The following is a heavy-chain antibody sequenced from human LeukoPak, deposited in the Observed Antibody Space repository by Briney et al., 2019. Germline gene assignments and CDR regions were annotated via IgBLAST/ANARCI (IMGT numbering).Heavy chain of an antibody. CDR3: ARGLPYHYYYYMDV. D-gene: IGHD2-21*01. V-gene: IGHV4-39*07. J-gene: IGHJ6*03. CDR2: IYYSGST. CDR1: GGSISSSSYY. Sequence: SSETLSLTCTVSGGSISSSSYYWGWIRQPPGKGLEWIGTIYYSGSTYYNPSLKSRVTISVDTSKNLFSLKLSSVTAADTAVYYCARGLPYHYYYYMDVWGKGTTVTVSS.